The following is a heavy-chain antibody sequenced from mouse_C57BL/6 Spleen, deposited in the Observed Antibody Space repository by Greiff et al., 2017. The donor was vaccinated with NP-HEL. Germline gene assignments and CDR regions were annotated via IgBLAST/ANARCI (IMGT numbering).Heavy chain of an antibody. CDR2: IDPADGNT. CDR1: GFTIKNTY. J-gene: IGHJ4*01. V-gene: IGHV14-3*01. Sequence: EVQLQQSVAELVRPGASVKLSCTASGFTIKNTYMHWVKQRPEQGLEWIGRIDPADGNTKYAPKFKGKATITADTSSNTAYLQLSSLTSEDTAIYYCAVYYYAYAMDYWGQGTSVTVSS. D-gene: IGHD1-1*01. CDR3: AVYYYAYAMDY.